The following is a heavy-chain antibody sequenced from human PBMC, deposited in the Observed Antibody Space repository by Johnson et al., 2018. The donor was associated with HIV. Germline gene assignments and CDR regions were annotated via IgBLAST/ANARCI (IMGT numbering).Heavy chain of an antibody. CDR1: GFTFSHAW. CDR3: TTDQVGRNYGGKYHI. D-gene: IGHD1-7*01. CDR2: IKSKTDGGTT. Sequence: DVQLVESGGGLVKPGGSLRLSCAASGFTFSHAWMSWVRQAPGKGLEWVARIKSKTDGGTTDYAAPVKGRFTISRDDSKNTLYLQMNSLKTEDTAVYYCTTDQVGRNYGGKYHIWGQGTMVTVSS. J-gene: IGHJ3*02. V-gene: IGHV3-15*01.